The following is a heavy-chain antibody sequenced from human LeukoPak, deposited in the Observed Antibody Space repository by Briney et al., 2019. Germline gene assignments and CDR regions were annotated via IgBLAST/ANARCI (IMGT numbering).Heavy chain of an antibody. D-gene: IGHD3-3*01. J-gene: IGHJ5*02. V-gene: IGHV4-31*03. CDR1: GGSISSGGYY. Sequence: SETLSLTCTVSGGSISSGGYYWSWIRQHPGKGLEWIGYIYYSGSTYYNPSLKSRVTISVDTSKNQFSLKLSSVTAADTAVYYCARRPYYDFWSGYVYLNWFDPWGQGTLVTVSS. CDR2: IYYSGST. CDR3: ARRPYYDFWSGYVYLNWFDP.